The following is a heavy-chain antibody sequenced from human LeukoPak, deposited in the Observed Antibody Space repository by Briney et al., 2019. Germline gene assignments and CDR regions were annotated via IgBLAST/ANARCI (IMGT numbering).Heavy chain of an antibody. CDR3: ARDLSSGWSPRHFDY. J-gene: IGHJ4*02. V-gene: IGHV3-30-3*01. Sequence: GGSLRLSCEASGFTFSSYAMHWVRQAPGKGLEWVAVISYDGSNKYYADSVKGRFTISRDNSKNTLYLQMNSLRAEDTAVYYCARDLSSGWSPRHFDYWGQGTLVTVSP. CDR2: ISYDGSNK. D-gene: IGHD6-19*01. CDR1: GFTFSSYA.